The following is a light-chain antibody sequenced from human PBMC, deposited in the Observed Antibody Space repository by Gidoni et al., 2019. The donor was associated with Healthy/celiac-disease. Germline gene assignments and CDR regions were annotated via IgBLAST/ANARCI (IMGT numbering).Light chain of an antibody. V-gene: IGLV3-25*03. CDR2: KDS. J-gene: IGLJ3*02. CDR1: ALPKQY. CDR3: QSADSSGTWV. Sequence: SSELPQPPSVSVSPGQTARITCSGDALPKQYAYWYQQKPGQAPVLVIYKDSERPSGIPERFSGASSGTTGTLTISGVQAEDEADYYCQSADSSGTWVFGGGTKLTVL.